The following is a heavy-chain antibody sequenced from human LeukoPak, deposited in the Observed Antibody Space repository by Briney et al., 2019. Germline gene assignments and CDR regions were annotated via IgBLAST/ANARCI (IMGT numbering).Heavy chain of an antibody. D-gene: IGHD2-21*02. V-gene: IGHV4-31*03. CDR1: GGSISSGGYY. Sequence: PSETLSLTSTVSGGSISSGGYYWSWIRQNPGKGLEWIGYIYYSESTYYTPSLKSRVTISLDTSKNQFSLKLSSVTAADTAVYYCACGSPQVVTAYWGQGTLVTVSS. J-gene: IGHJ4*02. CDR2: IYYSEST. CDR3: ACGSPQVVTAY.